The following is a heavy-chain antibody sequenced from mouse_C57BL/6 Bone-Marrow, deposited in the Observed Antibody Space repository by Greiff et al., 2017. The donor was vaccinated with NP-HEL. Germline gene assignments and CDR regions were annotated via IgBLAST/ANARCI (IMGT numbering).Heavy chain of an antibody. CDR1: GYTFTSYW. D-gene: IGHD2-3*01. Sequence: QVQLKQPGAELVKPGASVKMSCKASGYTFTSYWITWVKQRPGQGLEWIGDIYPGSGSTIYNEKFKSKATLTVDTSSSTAYMQLSSLTSEDSAVYYCASLYDGYPTFDYWGQGTTLTVSS. CDR2: IYPGSGST. J-gene: IGHJ2*01. CDR3: ASLYDGYPTFDY. V-gene: IGHV1-55*01.